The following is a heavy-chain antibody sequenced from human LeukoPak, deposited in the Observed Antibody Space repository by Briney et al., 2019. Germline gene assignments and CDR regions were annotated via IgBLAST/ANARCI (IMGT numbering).Heavy chain of an antibody. CDR2: ISSSSYI. CDR3: ASMGSMGPNIVGATSGMFDY. J-gene: IGHJ4*02. CDR1: GFTFSSYS. V-gene: IGHV3-21*01. Sequence: GGSQRLSCAASGFTFSSYSMNWVRQAPGKGLEWVSSISSSSYIYYADSVKGRFTISRDNAKNSLYLQMNSLRAEDTAVYYCASMGSMGPNIVGATSGMFDYWGQGTLVTVSS. D-gene: IGHD1-26*01.